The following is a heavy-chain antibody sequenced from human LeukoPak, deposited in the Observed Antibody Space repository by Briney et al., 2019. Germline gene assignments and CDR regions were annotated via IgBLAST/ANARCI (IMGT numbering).Heavy chain of an antibody. J-gene: IGHJ4*02. D-gene: IGHD3-10*01. Sequence: WASVKVSCKASGGTFSSYAISWVRQAPGQGLEWMGGIVPIFGTANYAQKFQGRVTITTDESTSTAYMELSSLRSEDTAVYYCARSGVGSGSYVDYWGQGTLVTVSS. CDR2: IVPIFGTA. V-gene: IGHV1-69*05. CDR1: GGTFSSYA. CDR3: ARSGVGSGSYVDY.